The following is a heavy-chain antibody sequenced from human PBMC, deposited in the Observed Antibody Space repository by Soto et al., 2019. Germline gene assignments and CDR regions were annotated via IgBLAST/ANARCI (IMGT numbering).Heavy chain of an antibody. V-gene: IGHV4-59*08. CDR3: ARFGAAYSNYAGKSLSDYYYYYMDV. J-gene: IGHJ6*03. D-gene: IGHD4-4*01. Sequence: SETLSLTCTVSGGSISSYYWSWIRQPPGKGLEWIGYIYYSGSTNYNPSLKSRVTISVDTSKNQFSLKLSSVTAADTAVYYCARFGAAYSNYAGKSLSDYYYYYMDVWGKGTTVTVSS. CDR2: IYYSGST. CDR1: GGSISSYY.